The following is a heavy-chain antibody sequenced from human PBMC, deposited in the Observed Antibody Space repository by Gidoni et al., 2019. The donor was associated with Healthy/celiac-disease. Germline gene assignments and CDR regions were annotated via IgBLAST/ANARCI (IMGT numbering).Heavy chain of an antibody. CDR2: INPNSGGT. V-gene: IGHV1-2*06. Sequence: QVQLVQSGAEVKKPGASVKVSCKASGQGLEWMGRINPNSGGTNYAQKFQGRVTMTRDTSISTAYMELSRLRSDDTAVYYCARDQGGIFGVVIAGAWFDPWGQGTLVTVSS. D-gene: IGHD3-3*01. J-gene: IGHJ5*02. CDR1: G. CDR3: ARDQGGIFGVVIAGAWFDP.